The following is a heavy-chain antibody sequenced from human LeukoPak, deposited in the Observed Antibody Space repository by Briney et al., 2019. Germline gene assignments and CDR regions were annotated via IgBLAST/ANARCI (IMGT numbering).Heavy chain of an antibody. CDR2: LNPNSGGT. D-gene: IGHD3-10*01. J-gene: IGHJ4*02. CDR1: GYTFTGYY. V-gene: IGHV1-2*02. CDR3: ARGGKNNYYQAFDY. Sequence: ASVKVSCKASGYTFTGYYMHWVRQAPGQGLEWMGWLNPNSGGTNSAQMFRGRVTMTRDTSISTAYMELRGLRSDDTAVYYCARGGKNNYYQAFDYWGQGSLVTVSS.